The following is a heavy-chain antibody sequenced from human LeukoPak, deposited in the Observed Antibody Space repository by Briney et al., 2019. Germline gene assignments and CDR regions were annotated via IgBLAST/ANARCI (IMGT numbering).Heavy chain of an antibody. J-gene: IGHJ4*02. Sequence: AETLSLTCTVSGGSITTSRYYWGWIRQPPGKVLEWIGSAFHGGNSYYNPSLKSRVTVSVDTSNNQFSLRLTSVTAADTALYYCARQAEGASSGPYFFDYWGQRTLVTVSS. CDR2: AFHGGNS. CDR1: GGSITTSRYY. V-gene: IGHV4-39*01. CDR3: ARQAEGASSGPYFFDY. D-gene: IGHD5-18*01.